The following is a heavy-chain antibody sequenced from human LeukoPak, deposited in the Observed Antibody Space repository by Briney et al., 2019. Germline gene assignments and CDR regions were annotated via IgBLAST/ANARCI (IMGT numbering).Heavy chain of an antibody. V-gene: IGHV1-8*01. CDR2: MNPNSGNT. J-gene: IGHJ6*03. CDR3: ARTEGSGSLYYYYYYYMDV. Sequence: ASVKVSCKASGYTFTSYDINWVRQATGQGLEWMGWMNPNSGNTGYAQKFQGRVTMTRNTSISTAYMELSGLKSEDTAVYYCARTEGSGSLYYYYYYYMDVWGKGTTVTVSS. D-gene: IGHD3-3*01. CDR1: GYTFTSYD.